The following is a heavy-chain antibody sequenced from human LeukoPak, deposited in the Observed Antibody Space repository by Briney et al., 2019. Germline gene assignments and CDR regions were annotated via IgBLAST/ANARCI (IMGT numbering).Heavy chain of an antibody. CDR2: IWYDGSDK. V-gene: IGHV3-33*01. CDR1: GFIFSIYG. D-gene: IGHD4-17*01. CDR3: ARDGGTVNFDY. J-gene: IGHJ4*02. Sequence: GRSLRLSCAASGFIFSIYGMHWVRQAPGKGLEWVAVIWYDGSDKYYAESVKGRFTISRDNSNNMLYLQMTSLRAEDTAVYYCARDGGTVNFDYWGQGTLSPSP.